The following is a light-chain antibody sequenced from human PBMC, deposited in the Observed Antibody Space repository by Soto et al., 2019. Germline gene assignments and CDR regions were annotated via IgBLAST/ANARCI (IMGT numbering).Light chain of an antibody. Sequence: FVLTQSPGTLSLSPGERATISCRASQTVRGNYIAGYQQKPGQAPRVLIFEASRRGTGSPDRFRGSGYGKDFVLPFSSRVLEDFAVYYCQQYVNTPLTFGQGTNVEI. CDR3: QQYVNTPLT. J-gene: IGKJ2*01. V-gene: IGKV3-20*01. CDR1: QTVRGNY. CDR2: EAS.